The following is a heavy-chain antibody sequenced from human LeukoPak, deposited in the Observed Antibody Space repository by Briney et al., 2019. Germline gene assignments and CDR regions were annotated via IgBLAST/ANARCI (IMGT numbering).Heavy chain of an antibody. CDR3: AKSTRAVMAMMDV. J-gene: IGHJ6*04. D-gene: IGHD3-16*01. CDR1: GFTFRSYD. Sequence: GGSLRLSCAASGFTFRSYDMHWVRQATGKGLEWVSGIGTAGEIYYPGSVKGRFTISRENAKNSLFLQMNSLRAEDTAVYFCAKSTRAVMAMMDVWGKGTTVTVSS. CDR2: IGTAGEI. V-gene: IGHV3-13*01.